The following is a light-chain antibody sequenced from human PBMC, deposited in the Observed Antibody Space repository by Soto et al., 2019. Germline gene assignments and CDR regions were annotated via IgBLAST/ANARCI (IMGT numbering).Light chain of an antibody. V-gene: IGLV2-11*01. Sequence: QSVLTQPRSVSGSPGQSVTISCTGTSSDVGGYNYVSWHQQHPGKAPKLVIYDVSKRPSGVPDRFSGSKSGNTASLTVSGLQAEDEADYSCCSYAGTYTQWVFGGGTKVTVL. CDR2: DVS. CDR1: SSDVGGYNY. J-gene: IGLJ3*02. CDR3: CSYAGTYTQWV.